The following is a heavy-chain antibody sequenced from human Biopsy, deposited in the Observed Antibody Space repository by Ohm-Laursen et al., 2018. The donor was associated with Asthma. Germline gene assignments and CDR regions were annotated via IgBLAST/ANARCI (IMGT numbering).Heavy chain of an antibody. J-gene: IGHJ5*02. D-gene: IGHD4-11*01. V-gene: IGHV1-69*13. CDR3: ARVLTTEEGDTWFDP. CDR2: IIPMFGTT. Sequence: ASVKVSCKASGGTFSNYVFSWVRQAPGQGLEWMGGIIPMFGTTKYAQKFQARVSITADEATSTVYMELSNLRSEDTAVYYCARVLTTEEGDTWFDPWGQGTLVTVSS. CDR1: GGTFSNYV.